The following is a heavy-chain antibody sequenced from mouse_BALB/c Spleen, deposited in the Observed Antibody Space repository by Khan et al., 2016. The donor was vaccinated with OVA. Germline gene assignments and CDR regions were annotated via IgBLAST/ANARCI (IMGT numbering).Heavy chain of an antibody. V-gene: IGHV1-85*01. CDR1: GYTFTSYD. CDR2: IFPGDDST. CDR3: ARHYYGGNLYWYFDV. Sequence: QVQLQQSGAELVKPGASVKLSCKASGYTFTSYDINWVRRRPEQGLEWIGWIFPGDDSTKYNEKFKGKATLTTDKSSSTAYMQLSRLTSEDSAVYCCARHYYGGNLYWYFDVWGAGTTVTVSS. D-gene: IGHD1-1*02. J-gene: IGHJ1*01.